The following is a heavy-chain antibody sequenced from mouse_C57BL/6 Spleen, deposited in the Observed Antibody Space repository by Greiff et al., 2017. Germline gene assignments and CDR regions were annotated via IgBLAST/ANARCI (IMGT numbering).Heavy chain of an antibody. V-gene: IGHV1-26*01. Sequence: VQLQQSGPELVKPGASVKISCKASGYTFTDYYMNWVKQSHGKSLEWIGDINPNNGGTSYNQKFKGKATLTVDKSSSTAYMELRSLTSEDSAVYYCARWGRYFDYWGQGTTLTVSS. CDR2: INPNNGGT. CDR3: ARWGRYFDY. J-gene: IGHJ2*01. CDR1: GYTFTDYY.